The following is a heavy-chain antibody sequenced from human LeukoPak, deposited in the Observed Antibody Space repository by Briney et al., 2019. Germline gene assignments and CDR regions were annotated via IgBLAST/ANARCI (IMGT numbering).Heavy chain of an antibody. Sequence: SETLSLTCTVSGGSISSYSWSWIRQPAGKRLEWIGRIYTSGSTNYNPSLKSRVTMSVDTSKNQFSLILASVTAADTAIYYCSRESGPFSPFGHWGQGTLVTVTS. D-gene: IGHD1-26*01. V-gene: IGHV4-4*07. CDR1: GGSISSYS. CDR3: SRESGPFSPFGH. CDR2: IYTSGST. J-gene: IGHJ4*02.